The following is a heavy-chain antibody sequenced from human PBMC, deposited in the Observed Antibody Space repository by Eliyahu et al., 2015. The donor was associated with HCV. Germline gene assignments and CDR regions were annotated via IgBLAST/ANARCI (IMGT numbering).Heavy chain of an antibody. D-gene: IGHD3-9*01. CDR2: IYYSGST. Sequence: QVQLQESGPGLVEPSETLSLTCTVSGASISSYYWNWIRQPPGKGLEWIGYIYYSGSTNYNPSLKSRVTISVDTSKIRFSLKLTSVTAADTAVYYCASSILTGYQNFNYWGQGALVTVSS. J-gene: IGHJ4*02. CDR1: GASISSYY. CDR3: ASSILTGYQNFNY. V-gene: IGHV4-59*08.